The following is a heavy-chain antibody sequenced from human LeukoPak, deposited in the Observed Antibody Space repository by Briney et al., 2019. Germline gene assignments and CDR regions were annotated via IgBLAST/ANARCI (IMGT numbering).Heavy chain of an antibody. J-gene: IGHJ4*02. V-gene: IGHV3-21*01. CDR3: TRGGTTNSATDY. D-gene: IGHD1/OR15-1a*01. Sequence: PGGSPRLSCAASGFTFSDYSMNWVRQAPGKGLEWVSSISSSTFYKFYADSVRGRFTVSRDNAQNSQYLQMNSLRAEDTAVHYCTRGGTTNSATDYWGQGTLVTVSS. CDR2: ISSSTFYK. CDR1: GFTFSDYS.